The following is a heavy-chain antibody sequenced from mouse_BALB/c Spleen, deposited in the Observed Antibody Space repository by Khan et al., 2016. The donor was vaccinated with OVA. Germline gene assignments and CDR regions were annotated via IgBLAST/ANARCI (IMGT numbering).Heavy chain of an antibody. J-gene: IGHJ3*01. D-gene: IGHD4-1*01. CDR2: MSSGGDYT. CDR3: ARHLTGSFAY. V-gene: IGHV5-6*01. CDR1: GFTFSSYS. Sequence: EVQGVESGGDLVKPGGSLKLSCAASGFTFSSYSMSWVRQIPDKRLEWVATMSSGGDYTYYPDSVKGRFTISRDNAKNTLYLQMSSLKSEDTAMYYWARHLTGSFAYWGQGTLVTVSA.